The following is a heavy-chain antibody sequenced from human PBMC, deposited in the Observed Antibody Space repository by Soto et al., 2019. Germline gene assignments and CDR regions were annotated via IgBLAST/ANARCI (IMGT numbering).Heavy chain of an antibody. Sequence: QVQLVASGGGVVQPGRSLRLSCAASGFTFSSYGMHWVRQAPGKGLEWVAVISHDGSHKYFADSVKGRFTISRDNSQHTLDLQMNSLRAEEPAVYYCAKHFLAVAGYLHGMDVWGHGTTVTVSS. J-gene: IGHJ6*02. V-gene: IGHV3-30*18. CDR3: AKHFLAVAGYLHGMDV. CDR2: ISHDGSHK. CDR1: GFTFSSYG. D-gene: IGHD6-19*01.